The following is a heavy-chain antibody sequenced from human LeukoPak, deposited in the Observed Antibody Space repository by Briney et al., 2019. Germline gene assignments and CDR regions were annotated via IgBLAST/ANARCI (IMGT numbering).Heavy chain of an antibody. CDR2: ITTSGITM. CDR1: GFTFSSYT. D-gene: IGHD3-10*01. J-gene: IGHJ4*02. Sequence: GGSLRLSCAASGFTFSSYTMNWVRQAPGKGLEWVSYITTSGITMYYADSVKGRFTISRDNAENSLYLQMNSLRAEDTAVYYCAKSIRGAYTSHWGQGTLVTVSS. V-gene: IGHV3-48*03. CDR3: AKSIRGAYTSH.